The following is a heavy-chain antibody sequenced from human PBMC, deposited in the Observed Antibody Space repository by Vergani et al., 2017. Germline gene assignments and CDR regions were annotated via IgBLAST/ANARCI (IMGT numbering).Heavy chain of an antibody. V-gene: IGHV4-4*07. J-gene: IGHJ4*02. CDR3: ARDAXGPSIAARPYYFDY. Sequence: QVQLQESGPGLVKPSETLSLTCTVSGGSISSYYWSWIRQPAGKGLEWIGRIYTSGSTNYNPSLKSRVTMSVDTSKNQFSLKLSSVTAADTAVYYCARDAXGPSIAARPYYFDYWGQGTMVTVSS. D-gene: IGHD6-6*01. CDR2: IYTSGST. CDR1: GGSISSYY.